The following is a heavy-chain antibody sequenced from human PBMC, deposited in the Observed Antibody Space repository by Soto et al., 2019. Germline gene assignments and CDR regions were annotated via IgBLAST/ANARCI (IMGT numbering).Heavy chain of an antibody. Sequence: VSVKVSCKASGYTFTSYGISWVRQAPGQGLEWMGWISAYNGNTNYAQKLQGRVTMTTDTPTSTAYMELRSLRSDDTAVYYCARGVLRYFDWLLLDYWGQGTLVTVSA. V-gene: IGHV1-18*01. CDR2: ISAYNGNT. J-gene: IGHJ4*02. CDR1: GYTFTSYG. D-gene: IGHD3-9*01. CDR3: ARGVLRYFDWLLLDY.